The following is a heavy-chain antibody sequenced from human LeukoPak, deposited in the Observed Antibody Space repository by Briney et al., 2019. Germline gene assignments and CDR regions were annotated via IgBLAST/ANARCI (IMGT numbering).Heavy chain of an antibody. CDR3: AKWIDGDFADGYYGMDV. D-gene: IGHD4-17*01. Sequence: SGGSLRLSCAASGFTFSSYAMSWVRQAPGKGLEWVSAISGSGGSTYYADSAKGRFTISRDNSKNTLYLQVNSLRAEDTAVYYCAKWIDGDFADGYYGMDVWGQGTTVTVSS. J-gene: IGHJ6*02. CDR2: ISGSGGST. CDR1: GFTFSSYA. V-gene: IGHV3-23*01.